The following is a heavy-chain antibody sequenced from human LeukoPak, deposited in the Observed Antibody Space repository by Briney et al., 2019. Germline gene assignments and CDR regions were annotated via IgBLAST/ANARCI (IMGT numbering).Heavy chain of an antibody. CDR3: ARDRVGDCYFDY. CDR2: IYYSGST. J-gene: IGHJ4*02. V-gene: IGHV4-39*07. CDR1: GGSISSSSYY. Sequence: SETLSLTCTVSGGSISSSSYYWGWIRQPPGKGLEWIGSIYYSGSTYYNPSLKSRVTISVDTSKNQFSLKLSSVTAADTAVYYCARDRVGDCYFDYWGQGTLVTVSS. D-gene: IGHD2-21*02.